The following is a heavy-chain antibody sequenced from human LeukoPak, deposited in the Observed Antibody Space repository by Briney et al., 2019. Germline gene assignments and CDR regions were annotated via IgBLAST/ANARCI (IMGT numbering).Heavy chain of an antibody. V-gene: IGHV4-30-4*07. J-gene: IGHJ4*02. Sequence: SQTLSLTCAVSGGSISRGGYSWSWIRQPPGKGLEWIGYIYYSGSTYYNPSLKSRVTISVDTSKNQFSLKLSSVTAADTAVYYCASDYSNYVVALVYWGQGTLVTVSS. CDR2: IYYSGST. D-gene: IGHD4-11*01. CDR1: GGSISRGGYS. CDR3: ASDYSNYVVALVY.